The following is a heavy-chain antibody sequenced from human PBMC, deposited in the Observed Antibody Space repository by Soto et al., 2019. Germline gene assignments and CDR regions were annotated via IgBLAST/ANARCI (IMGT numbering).Heavy chain of an antibody. D-gene: IGHD3-10*01. J-gene: IGHJ4*02. CDR2: ISSSGGTT. CDR3: ARDRDAYYYGSGTFHSGY. V-gene: IGHV3-11*01. CDR1: GFTFGDYY. Sequence: LRLSCAAAGFTFGDYYMTWIRQSPGKGLECVSYISSSGGTTYHADSVKGRFTISRDNAKNSLYLQMNSLRVEDSAVYYCARDRDAYYYGSGTFHSGYWGQGTLVTVSS.